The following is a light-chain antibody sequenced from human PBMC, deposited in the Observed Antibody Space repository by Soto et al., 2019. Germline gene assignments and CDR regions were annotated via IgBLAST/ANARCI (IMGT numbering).Light chain of an antibody. Sequence: QSALTQPASVSGSPGQSITISCTGTSIDIGDYDYVSWYQHLPGKAPKLLIFDVTHRPSGVSDRFSGSKSGNTASLTISGVRPEDEADYYCCSYTDIALDVVFGGGTKLTV. CDR2: DVT. CDR3: CSYTDIALDVV. V-gene: IGLV2-14*01. J-gene: IGLJ2*01. CDR1: SIDIGDYDY.